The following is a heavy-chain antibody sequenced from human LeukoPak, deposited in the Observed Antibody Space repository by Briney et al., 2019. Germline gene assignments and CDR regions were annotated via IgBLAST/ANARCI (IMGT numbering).Heavy chain of an antibody. CDR1: GDSVSSNSAG. CDR3: AGSASFFGY. D-gene: IGHD1-26*01. V-gene: IGHV6-1*01. Sequence: SQTLSLTCAISGDSVSSNSAGWNWIRQSPSRGLEWLGGTYYRSKWYYDYALSVKSRIIINPDTSKNQFSLHLSSVTPEDTAVYYCAGSASFFGYWGQGTPVTVSS. CDR2: TYYRSKWYY. J-gene: IGHJ4*02.